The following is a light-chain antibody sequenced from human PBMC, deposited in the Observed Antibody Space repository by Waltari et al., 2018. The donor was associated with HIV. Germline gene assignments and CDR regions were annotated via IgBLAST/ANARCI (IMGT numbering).Light chain of an antibody. Sequence: QSALRQPASVSGSPGQSITIPCTATNSDIAASAYVSWYQNVPDRAPRLRIYDVKKRPSGVSSRFSGSKAANTASLTISGLQLEDEAHFYCASLSNNLNRVVFGGGTHLTVL. CDR2: DVK. CDR3: ASLSNNLNRVV. V-gene: IGLV2-14*01. J-gene: IGLJ2*01. CDR1: NSDIAASAY.